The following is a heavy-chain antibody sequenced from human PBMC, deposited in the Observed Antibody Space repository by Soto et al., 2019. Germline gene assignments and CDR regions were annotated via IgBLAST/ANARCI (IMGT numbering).Heavy chain of an antibody. D-gene: IGHD2-21*02. CDR2: INQDGSVE. CDR3: ARHSRTLPVY. V-gene: IGHV3-7*01. CDR1: GFTFSAYW. Sequence: EVQVVESGGGLVQPGGSLRLSCVASGFTFSAYWMSWVRQAPGRGLEWVANINQDGSVEQYVDSMKGRFTISRDNAKNSLYLQMNILRAEDTAVYYCARHSRTLPVYWGHGTLVTVSS. J-gene: IGHJ4*01.